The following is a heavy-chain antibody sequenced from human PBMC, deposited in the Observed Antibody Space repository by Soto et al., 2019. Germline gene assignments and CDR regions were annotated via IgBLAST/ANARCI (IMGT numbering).Heavy chain of an antibody. V-gene: IGHV3-9*01. CDR2: ISWNSNIV. CDR3: GRSEGWGDDSIWGGYGPLDYFDY. J-gene: IGHJ4*02. CDR1: GFTFDDYA. D-gene: IGHD3-16*01. Sequence: PGGSLRLSCAASGFTFDDYAMYWVRRVPGKGLEWVSSISWNSNIVGYVDSVKGRFTISRDNAKNSLYLQMNSLRAEDTAVYYWGRSEGWGDDSIWGGYGPLDYFDYGGKGTLVTVSS.